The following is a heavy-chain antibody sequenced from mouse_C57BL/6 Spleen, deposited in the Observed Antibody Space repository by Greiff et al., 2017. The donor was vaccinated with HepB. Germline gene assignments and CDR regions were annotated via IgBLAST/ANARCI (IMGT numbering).Heavy chain of an antibody. Sequence: EVMLVESGGDLVKPGGSLKLSCAASGFTFSSYGMSWVRQTPDKRLEWVATISSGGSYTYYPDSVKGRFTISRDNAKNTLYLQMSSLKSEDTAMYYCARHEGSSGAMDYWGQGTSVTVSS. CDR1: GFTFSSYG. CDR3: ARHEGSSGAMDY. CDR2: ISSGGSYT. D-gene: IGHD6-1*01. V-gene: IGHV5-6*02. J-gene: IGHJ4*01.